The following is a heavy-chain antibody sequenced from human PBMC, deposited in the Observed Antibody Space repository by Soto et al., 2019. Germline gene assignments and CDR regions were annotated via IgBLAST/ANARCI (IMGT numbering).Heavy chain of an antibody. Sequence: PSETLSLTCTVSGGSISSGGYYWSWIRQHPGKGLEWIGYIYYSGSTYYNPSLKSRVTISVDTSKNQFSLKLSSVTAADTAVYYCAGRAVTTVEAYYYCYGIDVWGQGTTVTVSS. CDR3: AGRAVTTVEAYYYCYGIDV. J-gene: IGHJ6*02. V-gene: IGHV4-31*03. CDR2: IYYSGST. D-gene: IGHD4-4*01. CDR1: GGSISSGGYY.